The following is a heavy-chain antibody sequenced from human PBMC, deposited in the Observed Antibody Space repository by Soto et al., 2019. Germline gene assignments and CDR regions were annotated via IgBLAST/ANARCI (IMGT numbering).Heavy chain of an antibody. J-gene: IGHJ6*02. CDR1: GGSLSDYF. CDR3: ASGGINYGSGSLNHWDYYYYGMDV. D-gene: IGHD3-10*01. V-gene: IGHV4-34*01. CDR2: INHLGSI. Sequence: SETLSLTCVVSGGSLSDYFWSWIRQPPGMALEWIGEINHLGSINYNPSLKSRVTMSVDTSKNQFSLTLNSVTAADTAVYYCASGGINYGSGSLNHWDYYYYGMDVWGQGTTVTVSS.